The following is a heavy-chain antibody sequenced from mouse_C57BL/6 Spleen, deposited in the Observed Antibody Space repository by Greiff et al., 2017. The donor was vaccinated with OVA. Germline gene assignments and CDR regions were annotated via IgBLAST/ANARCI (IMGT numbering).Heavy chain of an antibody. V-gene: IGHV14-3*01. Sequence: VQLQQSVAELVRPGASVKLSCTASGFNIKNTYMHWVKQRPEQGLAWIGRIDPSNGNSNYDPKFQGKATFTADTSSNTAYMQLSSLTSEDSAIYYCARTPQESSNYVDYWGQGTTLTVSS. CDR1: GFNIKNTY. J-gene: IGHJ2*01. CDR2: IDPSNGNS. CDR3: ARTPQESSNYVDY. D-gene: IGHD1-1*01.